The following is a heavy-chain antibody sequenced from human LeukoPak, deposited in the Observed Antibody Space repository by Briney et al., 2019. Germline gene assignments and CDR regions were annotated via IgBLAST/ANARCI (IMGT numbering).Heavy chain of an antibody. CDR3: ARGSARGGASDY. D-gene: IGHD1-26*01. V-gene: IGHV1-2*02. CDR2: INPNSGGT. J-gene: IGHJ4*02. CDR1: GYTFTVYY. Sequence: ASVKVSCKSSGYTFTVYYMHWVRQAPGQGLEWMGWINPNSGGTNYAQKFQGRVTMTRDTSISTAYMELSRLRSDDTAVYYCARGSARGGASDYWGQGTLVTVSS.